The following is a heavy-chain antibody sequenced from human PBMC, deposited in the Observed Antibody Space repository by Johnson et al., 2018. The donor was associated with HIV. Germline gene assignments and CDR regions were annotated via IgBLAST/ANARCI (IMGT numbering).Heavy chain of an antibody. D-gene: IGHD6-6*01. V-gene: IGHV3-7*01. CDR1: GFTFSSYW. J-gene: IGHJ3*02. Sequence: VQLVESGGGVVRPGGSLRLSCAVSGFTFSSYWMSWVRQAPGKGLEWVANIKQDGSEKYYVDSVKGRFTISRDNAKNSLYLQMNSLRAEDTAGYYCARFGGRQLVGGGAFDIWGQGTMVTVSS. CDR3: ARFGGRQLVGGGAFDI. CDR2: IKQDGSEK.